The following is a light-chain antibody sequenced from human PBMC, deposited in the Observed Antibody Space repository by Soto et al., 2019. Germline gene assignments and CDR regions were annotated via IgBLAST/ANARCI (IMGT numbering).Light chain of an antibody. CDR2: SSN. V-gene: IGLV1-44*01. Sequence: QSVLTQPPSASGTPGQRVTISCSGSSTNIGSHTVNWYQQVPGTAPKLLIYSSNLRPSGVPDRFSGSKSGTSASLAISGLQSEDEADYCCAARDDSLNGVVFGGGTKLTVL. J-gene: IGLJ2*01. CDR3: AARDDSLNGVV. CDR1: STNIGSHT.